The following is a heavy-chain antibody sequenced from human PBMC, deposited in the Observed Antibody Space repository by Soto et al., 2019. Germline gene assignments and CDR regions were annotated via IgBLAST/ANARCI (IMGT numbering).Heavy chain of an antibody. CDR2: ISAYKGNT. CDR3: ARVVGALGPWFDP. Sequence: QVQLVQSGAEVKKPGASVKVSCKASGYTFTSYGISWVRQAPGQGLEWMGRISAYKGNTNYAQKLQGRVTMTTDTSTSTASMELRSLRSDDTAVYYCARVVGALGPWFDPWGQGTLVTVSS. D-gene: IGHD1-26*01. CDR1: GYTFTSYG. V-gene: IGHV1-18*01. J-gene: IGHJ5*02.